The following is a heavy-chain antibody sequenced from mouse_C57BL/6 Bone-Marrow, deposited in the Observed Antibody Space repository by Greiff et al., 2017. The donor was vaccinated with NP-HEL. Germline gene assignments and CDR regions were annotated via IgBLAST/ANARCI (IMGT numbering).Heavy chain of an antibody. V-gene: IGHV1-53*01. J-gene: IGHJ4*01. Sequence: QVQLQQPGTELVKPGASVKLSCKASGYTFTSYWMHWVKQRPGQGLEWIGNINPSNGGTNYNEKFKSKATLTVDKSSSTAYMPLSSLTSEDSAVYYCARSGSNYVDAMDYWGQGTSVTVSS. D-gene: IGHD2-5*01. CDR1: GYTFTSYW. CDR2: INPSNGGT. CDR3: ARSGSNYVDAMDY.